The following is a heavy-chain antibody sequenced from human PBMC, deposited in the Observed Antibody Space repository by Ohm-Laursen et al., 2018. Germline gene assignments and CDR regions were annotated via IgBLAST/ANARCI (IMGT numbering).Heavy chain of an antibody. V-gene: IGHV4-4*07. CDR2: INISGT. J-gene: IGHJ4*02. Sequence: SDTLSLTCTISGGAISSYYWSWIRQPAGKELEWIGRINISGTNYNPSLKSRVTMSVDTSKNQFSLNLSSVTAADTAVYYCAGRGYWGQGTLVTVSS. CDR3: AGRGY. D-gene: IGHD1-26*01. CDR1: GGAISSYY.